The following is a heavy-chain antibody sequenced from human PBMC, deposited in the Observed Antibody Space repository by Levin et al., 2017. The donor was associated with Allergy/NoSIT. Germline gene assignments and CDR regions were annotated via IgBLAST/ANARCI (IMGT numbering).Heavy chain of an antibody. CDR3: AAFSADY. CDR1: GFTFSDQY. V-gene: IGHV3-72*01. CDR2: SRNKASSYTT. J-gene: IGHJ4*02. D-gene: IGHD2/OR15-2a*01. Sequence: GESLKISCVASGFTFSDQYMDWVRQAPGKGLEWVGRSRNKASSYTTEYAASVQGRCTISRDESKTTLYLQLTTLKTEDTAVYHCAAFSADYWGQGTLVTVSS.